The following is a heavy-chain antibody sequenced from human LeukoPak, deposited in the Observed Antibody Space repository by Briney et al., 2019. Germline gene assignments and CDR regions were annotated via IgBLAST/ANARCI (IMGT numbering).Heavy chain of an antibody. CDR3: ARHKCSGIYCPFDY. CDR2: IYYSGTT. D-gene: IGHD2-15*01. J-gene: IGHJ4*02. Sequence: PSETLSLTCTVSGDSISSTSYFWGWIRQPPGKGLEWIGTIYYSGTTYYNPSLKGRVTISVDTSKNQSSLKLSSVSASDTAVYYCARHKCSGIYCPFDYWGQGTLVTVSS. CDR1: GDSISSTSYF. V-gene: IGHV4-39*01.